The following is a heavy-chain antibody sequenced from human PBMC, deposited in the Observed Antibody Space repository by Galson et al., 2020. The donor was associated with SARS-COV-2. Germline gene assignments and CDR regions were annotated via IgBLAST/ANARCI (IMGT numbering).Heavy chain of an antibody. CDR1: GFNFGDYP. J-gene: IGHJ3*01. CDR3: VRDHNYAFDF. CDR2: IRGDTTTI. V-gene: IGHV3-48*04. Sequence: GESLKISCAASGFNFGDYPMNWVRQARGQGLEWIAHIRGDTTTINYADSVKGRFTISRDNARNSLFLQMKSLRTEDTAVYYCVRDHNYAFDFWGQGTVVSVSS.